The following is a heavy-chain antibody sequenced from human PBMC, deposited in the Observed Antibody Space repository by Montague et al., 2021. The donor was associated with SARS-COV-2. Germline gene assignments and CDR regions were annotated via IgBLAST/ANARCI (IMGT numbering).Heavy chain of an antibody. J-gene: IGHJ4*02. Sequence: SETLSLTCTVSGGSVSSYYWSWIRQPPGKGLEWIGSIYYSGSTYYNPSLKSRVTTSVDTSKNQFSLKLSSVTAADTAVYYCARDLNEYSSSGGFDYWGQGTLVTVSS. V-gene: IGHV4-59*02. D-gene: IGHD6-6*01. CDR3: ARDLNEYSSSGGFDY. CDR2: IYYSGST. CDR1: GGSVSSYY.